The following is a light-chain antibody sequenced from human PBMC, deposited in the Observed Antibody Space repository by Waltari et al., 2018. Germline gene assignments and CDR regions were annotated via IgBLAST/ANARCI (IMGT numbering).Light chain of an antibody. Sequence: QSALTQPPSASGSPGQSVTIPCTGTTSAVGRYNYVSWYQQHPGKAPKLMIYEVSKRPSGVPDRFSGSKSGNTASLTVSGLQAEDETDYYCSSYAGRNNLVFGGGTKLTVL. CDR1: TSAVGRYNY. CDR2: EVS. V-gene: IGLV2-8*01. CDR3: SSYAGRNNLV. J-gene: IGLJ2*01.